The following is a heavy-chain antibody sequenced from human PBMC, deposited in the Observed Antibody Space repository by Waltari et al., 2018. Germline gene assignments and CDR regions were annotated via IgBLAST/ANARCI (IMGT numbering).Heavy chain of an antibody. D-gene: IGHD3-10*01. CDR3: LTSGGY. V-gene: IGHV3-7*01. CDR1: GLTVNNFW. J-gene: IGHJ4*02. CDR2: MNPVGRAK. Sequence: EVQLVESGGGLVQPGGSLSLSCAASGLTVNNFWMNWVRQAPGKGLEWVTNMNPVGRAKNYLVSVTCRFTISRDSAKNSVYLQMNSLRAEDTAVYYCLTSGGYWGQGTLVTVSS.